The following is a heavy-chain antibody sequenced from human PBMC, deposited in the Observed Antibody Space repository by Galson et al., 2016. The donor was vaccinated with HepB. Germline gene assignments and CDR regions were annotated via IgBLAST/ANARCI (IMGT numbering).Heavy chain of an antibody. CDR3: AKEATATTGAKTKRVWYFDL. D-gene: IGHD1-7*01. J-gene: IGHJ2*01. V-gene: IGHV3-30-3*01. Sequence: SLRLSCAASGFTFSSYAMHWVRQAPGKGLEWVAVISFDGSNKYYADSVKGRFTISRDDATNSLYLQMNSLRDEDTAVYYCAKEATATTGAKTKRVWYFDLWGRGTLVTGSS. CDR1: GFTFSSYA. CDR2: ISFDGSNK.